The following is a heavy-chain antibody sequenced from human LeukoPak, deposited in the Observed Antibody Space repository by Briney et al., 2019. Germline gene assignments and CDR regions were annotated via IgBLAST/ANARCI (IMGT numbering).Heavy chain of an antibody. CDR3: AREPTPDYYDSSGYYDY. CDR1: GFTFSSYW. V-gene: IGHV3-7*03. D-gene: IGHD3-22*01. CDR2: IKQDGSEE. J-gene: IGHJ4*02. Sequence: GGSLRLSCAASGFTFSSYWMSWVRQAPGKGLEWVANIKQDGSEEYYVDSVKGRFTISRDNAKNSLYLQMNSLRAEDTAVYYCAREPTPDYYDSSGYYDYWGQGTLVTVSS.